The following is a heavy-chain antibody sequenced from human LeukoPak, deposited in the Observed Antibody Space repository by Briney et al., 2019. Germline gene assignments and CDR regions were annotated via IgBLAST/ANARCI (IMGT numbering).Heavy chain of an antibody. CDR3: ARDLEGCGMDV. J-gene: IGHJ6*02. V-gene: IGHV3-13*01. CDR1: GFTFSSYD. CDR2: IGTAGDT. Sequence: GGSLRLSCAASGFTFSSYDMHWVRQATGKGLEWVSAIGTAGDTYYPGSVKGRFTISRENAKNSLYLQMNSLRAGDTAVYYCARDLEGCGMDVWGQGTTVTVSS.